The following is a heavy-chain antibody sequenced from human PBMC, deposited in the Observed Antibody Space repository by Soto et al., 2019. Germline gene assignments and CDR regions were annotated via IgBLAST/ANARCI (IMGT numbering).Heavy chain of an antibody. CDR1: GFSFSTYG. V-gene: IGHV3-30*18. CDR2: ISRDGGNE. J-gene: IGHJ2*01. D-gene: IGHD3-22*01. Sequence: QVHLEESGGGVVQPGRSLRLSCAASGFSFSTYGMHWVRQAPGKGLEWVAVISRDGGNEYYADSVKGRFTISRDSSKNTVYLQMNNVRAEDTAVYYCAKDPSSGYTRGDFDFWGLGTLVTVSS. CDR3: AKDPSSGYTRGDFDF.